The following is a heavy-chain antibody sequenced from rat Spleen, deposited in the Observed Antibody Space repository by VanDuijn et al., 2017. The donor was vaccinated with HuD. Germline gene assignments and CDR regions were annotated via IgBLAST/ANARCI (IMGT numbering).Heavy chain of an antibody. CDR3: TTYSDYATSPFAY. CDR2: ITNASGRT. D-gene: IGHD1-6*01. Sequence: EVQLVESGGGLVQPGGSLKLSCVASGFTFNNYWMTWIRQAPGKGLEWVASITNASGRTYYPDSVKGRFTISRDTAQNTLFLQMNSLRSEDTATYYCTTYSDYATSPFAYWGQGVMVTVSS. J-gene: IGHJ2*01. V-gene: IGHV5-31*01. CDR1: GFTFNNYW.